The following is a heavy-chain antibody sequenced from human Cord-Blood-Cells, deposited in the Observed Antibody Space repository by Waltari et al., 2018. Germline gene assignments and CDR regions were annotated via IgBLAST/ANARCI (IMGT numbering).Heavy chain of an antibody. CDR2: FDPEDGET. Sequence: QVQLVTSGAEVKKPGAPVKVSCKVYGYSTTELSMHWLRQAPGKGLEWMGGFDPEDGETIYAQKFQGRVTMTEDTSTDTAYRELSSLRSEDTAVYYCATGCRGGEFDYWGQGTLVTVSS. CDR1: GYSTTELS. V-gene: IGHV1-24*01. CDR3: ATGCRGGEFDY. J-gene: IGHJ4*02. D-gene: IGHD3-10*01.